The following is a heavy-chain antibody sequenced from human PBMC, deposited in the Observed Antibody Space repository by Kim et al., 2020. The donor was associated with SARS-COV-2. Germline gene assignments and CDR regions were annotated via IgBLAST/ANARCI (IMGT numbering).Heavy chain of an antibody. D-gene: IGHD3-10*01. V-gene: IGHV3-74*01. CDR3: ARDTVSYFAGYYYYGMDV. Sequence: NGRFTISRANAKNTLYLQMNSLRAEVTAVYYCARDTVSYFAGYYYYGMDVWGQGTTVTVSS. J-gene: IGHJ6*02.